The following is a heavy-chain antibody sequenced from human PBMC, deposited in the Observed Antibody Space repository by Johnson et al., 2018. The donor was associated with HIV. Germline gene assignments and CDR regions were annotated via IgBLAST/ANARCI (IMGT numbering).Heavy chain of an antibody. CDR3: ARDSTPWGGDSVAYSFDI. D-gene: IGHD4-17*01. J-gene: IGHJ3*02. CDR1: GFTVSSNY. Sequence: QVQLVESGGGLIQPGGSLRLSCAASGFTVSSNYMSWVRQAPGKGLEWVSSISDSGSTIYYADSVKGRFTISRDNAKNSLYLQMNSLRDEDTAVSYCARDSTPWGGDSVAYSFDIWGQGRMVTVSS. CDR2: ISDSGSTI. V-gene: IGHV3-11*04.